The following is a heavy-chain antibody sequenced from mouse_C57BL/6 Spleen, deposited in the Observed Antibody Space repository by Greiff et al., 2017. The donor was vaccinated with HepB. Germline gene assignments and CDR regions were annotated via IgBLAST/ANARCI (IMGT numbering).Heavy chain of an antibody. CDR1: GYTFTSYW. CDR2: IDPSDSET. D-gene: IGHD2-4*01. J-gene: IGHJ1*03. Sequence: QVQLQQPGAELVRPGSSVKLSCKASGYTFTSYWMHGVKQRPIQGLEWIGNIDPSDSETHYNQKFKDKATLTVDNASRTSYMQLSSLSSEDSAGYYVERGARLRQSWYIDVWGTGTSVTVSS. V-gene: IGHV1-52*01. CDR3: ERGARLRQSWYIDV.